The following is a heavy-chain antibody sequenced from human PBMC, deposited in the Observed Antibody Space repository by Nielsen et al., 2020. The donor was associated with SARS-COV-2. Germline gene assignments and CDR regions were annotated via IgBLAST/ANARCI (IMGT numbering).Heavy chain of an antibody. D-gene: IGHD3-10*01. V-gene: IGHV3-11*04. J-gene: IGHJ4*02. CDR1: GFTFRDYY. CDR2: ISSSGSTI. CDR3: AREGRRLLWFGELLAPPDY. Sequence: GGSLRLSCAASGFTFRDYYMSWIRQAPGKGLEWVSYISSSGSTIYYADSVKGRFTISRDNAKNSLYLQMNSLRAEDTAVYYCAREGRRLLWFGELLAPPDYWGQGTLVTVSS.